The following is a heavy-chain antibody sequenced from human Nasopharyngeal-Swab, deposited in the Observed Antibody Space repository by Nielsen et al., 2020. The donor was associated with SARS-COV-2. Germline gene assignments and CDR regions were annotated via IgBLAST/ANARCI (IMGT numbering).Heavy chain of an antibody. J-gene: IGHJ6*03. CDR2: IIPVFGTT. CDR3: ARESGSSQYSAYYMDV. D-gene: IGHD2-15*01. CDR1: GGTFNSYA. V-gene: IGHV1-69*06. Sequence: SVKVSCKPSGGTFNSYAFSWVRQAPGQGLEWMGRIIPVFGTTNHAQDFQGRVTITADKSTATAYMQLSSLRSEDTAVYYCARESGSSQYSAYYMDVWGKGTAVTVSS.